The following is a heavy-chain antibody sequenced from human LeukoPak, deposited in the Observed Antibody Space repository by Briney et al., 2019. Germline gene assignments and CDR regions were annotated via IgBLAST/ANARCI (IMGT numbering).Heavy chain of an antibody. CDR1: GGSISSYY. CDR2: INYSGST. D-gene: IGHD3-22*01. Sequence: SETLSLTCTVSGGSISSYYWSWIRQPPGKGLEWIGYINYSGSTNYNPSLKSRVTISVDTSKNQFSLKLSSVTAADTAVYYCARATDDSSGYRYYYYYMDGWGKGTTVTVS. V-gene: IGHV4-59*01. J-gene: IGHJ6*03. CDR3: ARATDDSSGYRYYYYYMDG.